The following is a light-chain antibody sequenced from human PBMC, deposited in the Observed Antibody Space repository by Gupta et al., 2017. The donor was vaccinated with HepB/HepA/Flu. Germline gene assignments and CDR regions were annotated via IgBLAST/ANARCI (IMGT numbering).Light chain of an antibody. Sequence: QSVLTQPPSVSGAPGQRVTISCTGGSSNIGAGYDVHWYQQLPGAAPKLLIYGNNNRPSGVPDRFSGSKSGTSVSLAITGLQAEDEADYYCQSYDTSLSDSVVFGGGTKLTVL. CDR1: SSNIGAGYD. CDR2: GNN. CDR3: QSYDTSLSDSVV. J-gene: IGLJ2*01. V-gene: IGLV1-40*01.